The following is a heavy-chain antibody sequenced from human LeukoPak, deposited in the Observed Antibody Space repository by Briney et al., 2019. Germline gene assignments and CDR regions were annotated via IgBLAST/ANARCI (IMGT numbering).Heavy chain of an antibody. CDR1: GGSISSGDYY. Sequence: SQTLSLTCTVSGGSISSGDYYWSWIRQPPGKGLEWIGYIYYSGSTYYNPSLKSRVTISVDTSKNQFSLKLSSVTAADTAVYYCARGPNYDILTGNYYYYGMDVWGQGTTVTVSS. V-gene: IGHV4-30-4*01. CDR3: ARGPNYDILTGNYYYYGMDV. J-gene: IGHJ6*02. CDR2: IYYSGST. D-gene: IGHD3-9*01.